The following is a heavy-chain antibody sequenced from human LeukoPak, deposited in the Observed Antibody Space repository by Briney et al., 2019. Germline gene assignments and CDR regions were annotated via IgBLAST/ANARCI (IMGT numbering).Heavy chain of an antibody. CDR1: GGSFSGSY. V-gene: IGHV4-34*01. J-gene: IGHJ4*02. Sequence: PSETLSLTCGVSGGSFSGSYWGWIRQPPGRGLEWIGEINLSGSTNYNSSLTSRVTISLDTSKNQFSLNLRSLTTADTAVYYCARVYISRIGVVTAPFDSWGQGTLVAVSS. CDR2: INLSGST. D-gene: IGHD2-21*02. CDR3: ARVYISRIGVVTAPFDS.